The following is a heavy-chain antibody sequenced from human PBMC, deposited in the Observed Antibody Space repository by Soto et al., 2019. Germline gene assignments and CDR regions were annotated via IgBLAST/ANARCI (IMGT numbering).Heavy chain of an antibody. CDR2: TSIGGNT. Sequence: GGSLRLSCEASGFPFNIYVMAWFRQVQGMGLEWVSTTSIGGNTDLAESVRGRFTVSRDNSKNTLYLQMTNLRVEDAAIYFCARDLRPGLIVPTKSGFDPWGQGTRVTVSS. D-gene: IGHD2-21*01. CDR1: GFPFNIYV. J-gene: IGHJ5*02. CDR3: ARDLRPGLIVPTKSGFDP. V-gene: IGHV3-23*01.